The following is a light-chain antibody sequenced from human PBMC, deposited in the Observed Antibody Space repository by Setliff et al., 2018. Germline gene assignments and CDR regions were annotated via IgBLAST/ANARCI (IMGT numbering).Light chain of an antibody. CDR2: DVS. V-gene: IGLV2-11*01. CDR1: RRDVGGYDH. Sequence: QSVLTQPRSVSGSPGQSVTISCTGTRRDVGGYDHVSWFQQYPGRAPKLIIHDVSKRPSGVPDRFSASKSGNTASLTISGLQAEDEADYHCCSYAGAYTVLFGGGTKGTV. CDR3: CSYAGAYTVL. J-gene: IGLJ2*01.